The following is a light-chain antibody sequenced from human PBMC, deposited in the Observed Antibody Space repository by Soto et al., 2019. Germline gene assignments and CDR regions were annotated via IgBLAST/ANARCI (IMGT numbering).Light chain of an antibody. CDR3: QQYGSSPRT. CDR1: QSISSNY. V-gene: IGKV3-20*01. CDR2: GAS. Sequence: EIVLTQSPGTLSMSPGERATLSCRASQSISSNYLAWYQQKPRQAPRLLIYGASSRATGIPDRFSGSGSGTDFTLTISRLEAEDFAVYYCQQYGSSPRTFGQGTKVEFK. J-gene: IGKJ1*01.